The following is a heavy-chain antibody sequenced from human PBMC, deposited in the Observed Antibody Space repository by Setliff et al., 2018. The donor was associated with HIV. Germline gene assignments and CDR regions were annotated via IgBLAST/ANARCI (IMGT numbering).Heavy chain of an antibody. CDR3: AKSIRSYTPSPTFDY. CDR2: ITAYNVDA. Sequence: GASVKVSCKASVHTFASYGIGWLRQAPGQGLEWLGWITAYNVDAPNAQKSQGRVTMTIDIPTTTAYMEMRSLRSDDTAVYYCAKSIRSYTPSPTFDYWGQGSLVTVSS. D-gene: IGHD2-2*02. J-gene: IGHJ4*02. CDR1: VHTFASYG. V-gene: IGHV1-18*01.